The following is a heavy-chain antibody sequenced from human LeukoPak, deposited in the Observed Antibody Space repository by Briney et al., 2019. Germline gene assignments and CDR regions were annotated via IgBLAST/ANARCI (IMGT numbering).Heavy chain of an antibody. CDR2: ISGSGGST. D-gene: IGHD2-15*01. Sequence: GGSLRLSCAASGFTFSSYSMNWVRQAPGKGLEWVSAISGSGGSTYYADSVKGRFTISRDNSKNTLYLQMNSLRAEDTAVYYCAKLPGVVVAATDPFGYWGQGTLVTVSS. J-gene: IGHJ4*02. CDR1: GFTFSSYS. V-gene: IGHV3-23*01. CDR3: AKLPGVVVAATDPFGY.